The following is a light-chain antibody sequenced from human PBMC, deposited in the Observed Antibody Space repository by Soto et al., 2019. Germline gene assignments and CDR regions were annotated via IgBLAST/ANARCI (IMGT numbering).Light chain of an antibody. Sequence: QSVLTQPPSVSAAPGQKVSISCSGSSSNIGNNYVSWYQQLTGTAPHLLIYENNKRPSGIPDRFSGSKSGASATLGITGLQTGDEDDYYCGTWDSSLSAGGVFGGGTTLTVL. J-gene: IGLJ2*01. CDR1: SSNIGNNY. CDR2: ENN. CDR3: GTWDSSLSAGGV. V-gene: IGLV1-51*02.